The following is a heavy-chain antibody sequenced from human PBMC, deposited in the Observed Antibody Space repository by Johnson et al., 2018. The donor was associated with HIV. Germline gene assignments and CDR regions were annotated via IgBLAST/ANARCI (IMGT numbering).Heavy chain of an antibody. V-gene: IGHV3-30*19. CDR2: IWYDGSNK. Sequence: QVQLVESGGGVVQPGRSLRLSCAASGFTFSSYGMHWVRQAPGKGLEWVAVIWYDGSNKYHADSVKGRFTISRDNSKKTLYLQMNSLRADDTAVYYCARGGGYWEVIAFDIWGQGTMVTVSS. CDR3: ARGGGYWEVIAFDI. J-gene: IGHJ3*02. D-gene: IGHD1-26*01. CDR1: GFTFSSYG.